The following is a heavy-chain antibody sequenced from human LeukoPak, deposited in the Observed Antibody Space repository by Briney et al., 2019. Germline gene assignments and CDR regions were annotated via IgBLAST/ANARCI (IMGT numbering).Heavy chain of an antibody. V-gene: IGHV4-39*01. J-gene: IGHJ4*02. Sequence: PSETLSLTCTVSGGSISRRSYYCGWIRQPPGKGLEWIGSIYYSGSTYYNPSLKSRVTLSVDTSKNQFYLKLTSVTAADTAVYYCASPPMIRGVIADYWGQGALVTVSS. D-gene: IGHD3-10*01. CDR1: GGSISRRSYY. CDR2: IYYSGST. CDR3: ASPPMIRGVIADY.